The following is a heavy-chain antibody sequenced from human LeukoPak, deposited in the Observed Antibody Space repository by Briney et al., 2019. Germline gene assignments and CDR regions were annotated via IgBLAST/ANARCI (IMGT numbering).Heavy chain of an antibody. CDR1: GGSISSYY. V-gene: IGHV4-59*08. Sequence: SETLSLTCTVSGGSISSYYWSWIRPPPGKGLEWIGYIYYSGSTNYNPSLKSRVTISVDTSKNQFSLKLSSVTAADTAVYYCARHGSSSWLIDYWGQGTLVTVSS. D-gene: IGHD6-13*01. CDR3: ARHGSSSWLIDY. J-gene: IGHJ4*02. CDR2: IYYSGST.